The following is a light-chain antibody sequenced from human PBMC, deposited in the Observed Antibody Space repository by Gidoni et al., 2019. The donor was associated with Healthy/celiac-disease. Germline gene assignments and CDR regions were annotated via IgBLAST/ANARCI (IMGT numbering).Light chain of an antibody. CDR3: QQANSFPFT. CDR1: QDISSW. Sequence: DIQMTPSPSSVSASVGDGVTITCRASQDISSWLAWYQQKPGKAPKLLIYAASRLQSGVPSRFSGSGSGTDFTLTISSLQPEDFATYYCQQANSFPFTFGPGTKVDIK. J-gene: IGKJ3*01. CDR2: AAS. V-gene: IGKV1-12*01.